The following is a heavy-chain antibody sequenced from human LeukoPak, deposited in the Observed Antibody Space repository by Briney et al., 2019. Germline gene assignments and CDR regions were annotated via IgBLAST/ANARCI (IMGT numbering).Heavy chain of an antibody. J-gene: IGHJ4*02. D-gene: IGHD3-10*01. V-gene: IGHV3-53*01. Sequence: GGSLRLSCTVSGFTVSSNSMSRVRQAPGKGLEWVSFIYSDNTHYSDSVKGRFTISRDNSKNTLYLQMNSLRAEDTAVYYCAKDSGVRGPYYFDYWGQGTLVTVSS. CDR1: GFTVSSNS. CDR3: AKDSGVRGPYYFDY. CDR2: IYSDNT.